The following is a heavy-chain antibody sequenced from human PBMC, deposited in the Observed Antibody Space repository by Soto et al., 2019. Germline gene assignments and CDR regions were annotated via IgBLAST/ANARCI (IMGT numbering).Heavy chain of an antibody. CDR3: ERHGSY. CDR1: GVSISSSSYY. Sequence: PSETLSLTCTVSGVSISSSSYYWGWIRQTPGKGLEWIGTIYFIGKTYYNPSLKSRLTISVDRSKNQFALNLTSVTAADTAVYYCERHGSYLGPGTLVTVSS. CDR2: IYFIGKT. J-gene: IGHJ4*02. V-gene: IGHV4-39*01.